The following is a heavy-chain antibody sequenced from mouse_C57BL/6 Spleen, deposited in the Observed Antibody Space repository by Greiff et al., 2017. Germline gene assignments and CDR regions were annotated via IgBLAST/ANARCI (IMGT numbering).Heavy chain of an antibody. J-gene: IGHJ2*01. CDR2: INPNNGGT. CDR3: ARDYYGSSYFDG. V-gene: IGHV1-26*01. D-gene: IGHD1-1*01. Sequence: EVQLQQSGPELVKPGASVKISCKASGYTFTDYYMNWVKQSHGKGLEWIGDINPNNGGTNYNQKFKGKATLTVDKSSSTAYMQLRSLTSEDSAVYYCARDYYGSSYFDGWGQGTTLTVSS. CDR1: GYTFTDYY.